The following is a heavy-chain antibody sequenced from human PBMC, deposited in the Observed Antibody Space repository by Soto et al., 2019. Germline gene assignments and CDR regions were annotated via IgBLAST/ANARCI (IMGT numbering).Heavy chain of an antibody. V-gene: IGHV4-39*01. D-gene: IGHD2-21*02. J-gene: IGHJ5*01. CDR1: GGSISSSSYF. CDR2: IYYSGST. Sequence: SETLSLTCTVSGGSISSSSYFWGWIRQPPGKGLEWIGSIYYSGSTYYNPSLKSRVTVSVDTSKNQFSLKLSSVTAADTAVYYCARHPSDFWFDPWGQGSLVTVSS. CDR3: ARHPSDFWFDP.